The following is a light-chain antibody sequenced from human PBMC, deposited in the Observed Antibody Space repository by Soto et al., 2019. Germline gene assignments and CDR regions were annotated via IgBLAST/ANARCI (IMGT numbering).Light chain of an antibody. Sequence: EVVLTQSPGTLSLSPGERATLSCRASQSVASSLLAWYQQKPGQAPRLLIYGASSRATGSPDRFSGSGSGTDFTLTISRLAPEDFAVYYCQQYGSSPITFGQGTRLEIK. J-gene: IGKJ5*01. CDR3: QQYGSSPIT. CDR2: GAS. V-gene: IGKV3-20*01. CDR1: QSVASSL.